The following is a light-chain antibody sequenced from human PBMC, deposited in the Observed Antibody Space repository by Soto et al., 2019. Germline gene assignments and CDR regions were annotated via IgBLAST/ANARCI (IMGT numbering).Light chain of an antibody. CDR3: QQYNNWWT. CDR1: QSINSN. CDR2: GAS. V-gene: IGKV3-15*01. Sequence: VMTQSPATLSVSPGERATLSCTASQSINSNLAWYQQRPGQAPTLLIYGASTRAIGIPARFSGSGSGTVFTLIISSQQYDVFAVYYCQQYNNWWTFGQGTKVEIK. J-gene: IGKJ1*01.